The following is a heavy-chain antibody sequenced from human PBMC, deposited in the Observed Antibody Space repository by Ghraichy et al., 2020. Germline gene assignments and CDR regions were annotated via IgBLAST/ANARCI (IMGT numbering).Heavy chain of an antibody. D-gene: IGHD6-13*01. Sequence: SETLSLTCTVSGGSISSYYWSWIRQPPGKGLEWIGYIYYSGSTNYNPSLKSRVTISVDTSKNQFSLKLSSVTAADTAVYYCAREGYSSSWYRGENGMDVWGQGTTVTVSS. CDR3: AREGYSSSWYRGENGMDV. CDR1: GGSISSYY. J-gene: IGHJ6*02. CDR2: IYYSGST. V-gene: IGHV4-59*01.